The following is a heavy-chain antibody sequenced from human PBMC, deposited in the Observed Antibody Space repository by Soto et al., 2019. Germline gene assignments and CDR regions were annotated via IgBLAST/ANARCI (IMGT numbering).Heavy chain of an antibody. CDR1: GGTFSSYA. Sequence: SVKVSCKASGGTFSSYAISWVRRAPGQGLEWMGGIIPIFGTANYAQKFQGRVTITADESTSTAYMELSSLRSEDTAVYYCARNLACGGDCYSDYWGQGTLVTVSS. D-gene: IGHD2-21*02. J-gene: IGHJ4*02. CDR2: IIPIFGTA. CDR3: ARNLACGGDCYSDY. V-gene: IGHV1-69*13.